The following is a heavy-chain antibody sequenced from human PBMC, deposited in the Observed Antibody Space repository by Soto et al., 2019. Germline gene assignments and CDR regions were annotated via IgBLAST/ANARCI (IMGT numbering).Heavy chain of an antibody. V-gene: IGHV4-59*12. CDR2: FHDSGFT. Sequence: SETLSLTCTVSVGSISSGYWSWIRQPPGKGLEWIGYFHDSGFTNYNTSLRRRVTISVDTSKNQFSLKLSSVTAADTAVYYCAGRETRITILGVVIDDAFVIWGQRKMGTF. D-gene: IGHD3-3*01. J-gene: IGHJ3*02. CDR3: AGRETRITILGVVIDDAFVI. CDR1: VGSISSGY.